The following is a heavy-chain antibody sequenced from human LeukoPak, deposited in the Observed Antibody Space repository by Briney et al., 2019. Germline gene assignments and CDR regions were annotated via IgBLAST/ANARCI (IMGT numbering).Heavy chain of an antibody. V-gene: IGHV5-51*01. CDR1: GYSFTNYW. CDR2: INPGGSHI. D-gene: IGHD5-18*01. CDR3: ARKNPTALRNNWFDP. Sequence: GESLKISFKDSGYSFTNYWIAWVRQMPGKGLEGMGAINPGGSHIRYSPSFQGQVTISTDKSISTAYLQWSSLKASDTAIYYCARKNPTALRNNWFDPWGQGTLVTVSS. J-gene: IGHJ5*02.